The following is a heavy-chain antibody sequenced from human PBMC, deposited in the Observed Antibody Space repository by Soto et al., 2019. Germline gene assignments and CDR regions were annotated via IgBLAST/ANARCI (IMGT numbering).Heavy chain of an antibody. Sequence: SLRLSCAASGFTFSSYGMHWVRQAPGKGLEWVAVISYDGSNKYYADSVKGRFTISRDNSKNTLYLQMNSLRAEDTAVYYCAKDGGSGWSFDYWGQGTLVTVS. CDR2: ISYDGSNK. V-gene: IGHV3-30*18. J-gene: IGHJ4*02. CDR1: GFTFSSYG. D-gene: IGHD6-19*01. CDR3: AKDGGSGWSFDY.